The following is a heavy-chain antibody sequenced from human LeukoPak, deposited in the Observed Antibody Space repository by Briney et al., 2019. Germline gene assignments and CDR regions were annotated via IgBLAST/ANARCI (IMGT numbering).Heavy chain of an antibody. J-gene: IGHJ2*01. CDR2: INTDGSST. V-gene: IGHV3-74*01. CDR1: GFIFSSYW. CDR3: TRPSAVAGRDWYFDL. D-gene: IGHD6-13*01. Sequence: GGSLRLSCAASGFIFSSYWMHWVRQVPGKGLVWVSRINTDGSSTSYADSVKGRFTISRDNAKNTLYLQMNSLRVEDTAVYYCTRPSAVAGRDWYFDLWGRGTLVTVSS.